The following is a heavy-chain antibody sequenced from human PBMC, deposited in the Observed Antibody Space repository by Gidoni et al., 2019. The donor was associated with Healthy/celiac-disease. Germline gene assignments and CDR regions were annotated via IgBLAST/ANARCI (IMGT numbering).Heavy chain of an antibody. CDR1: GFTFDAYA. CDR3: ASLFVAVAGSPFDY. D-gene: IGHD6-19*01. Sequence: EVQLVESGGGVVQPGGSLRLSCAASGFTFDAYAMHWVRQAPGKGLEWVSLISGDGGSTYYADSVKGRFTISRDNSKNSLYLQMNSLRTEDTALYYCASLFVAVAGSPFDYWGQGTLVTVSS. CDR2: ISGDGGST. V-gene: IGHV3-43*02. J-gene: IGHJ4*02.